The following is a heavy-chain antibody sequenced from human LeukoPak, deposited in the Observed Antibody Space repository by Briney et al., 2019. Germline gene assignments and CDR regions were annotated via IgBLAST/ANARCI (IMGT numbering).Heavy chain of an antibody. CDR3: ARVRCSGGSCQKYYYYYVDV. V-gene: IGHV3-74*01. Sequence: PGGSLRLSCAASGFSFSSYWMHWVRQAAGKGLEWVSRINSDGSSTSYADSVKGRFTISRDNVKNTLYLQMNSLRAEDTAVYYCARVRCSGGSCQKYYYYYVDVWGKGTTVTISS. CDR2: INSDGSST. D-gene: IGHD2-15*01. J-gene: IGHJ6*03. CDR1: GFSFSSYW.